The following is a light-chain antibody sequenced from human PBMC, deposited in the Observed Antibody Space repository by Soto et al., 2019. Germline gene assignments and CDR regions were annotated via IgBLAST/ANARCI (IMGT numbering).Light chain of an antibody. J-gene: IGLJ2*01. V-gene: IGLV1-44*01. Sequence: QSVLTQPPSASGTPGQRVAISCSGGSSNIGANPVNWFLHLPGTAPKLLIYSDTQRPSGVPDRFSGSKSGTSASLTISGLQSEDEADYFCSAWDDSIYGPVFGGGTQLTVL. CDR2: SDT. CDR1: SSNIGANP. CDR3: SAWDDSIYGPV.